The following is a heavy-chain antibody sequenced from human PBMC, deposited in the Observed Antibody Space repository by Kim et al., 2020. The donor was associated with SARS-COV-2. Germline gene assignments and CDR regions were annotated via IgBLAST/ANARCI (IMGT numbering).Heavy chain of an antibody. D-gene: IGHD4-17*01. J-gene: IGHJ4*02. CDR3: AGTTVAYPY. Sequence: GSTYYNPSLKSRVTISVDTSKNQFSLKLSSVTAADTAVYYCAGTTVAYPYWGQGTLVTVSS. V-gene: IGHV4-39*01. CDR2: GST.